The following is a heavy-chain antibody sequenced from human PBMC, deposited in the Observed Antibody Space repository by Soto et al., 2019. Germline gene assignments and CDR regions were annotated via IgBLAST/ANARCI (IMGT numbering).Heavy chain of an antibody. CDR3: ARHPERIAQIGWFDP. J-gene: IGHJ5*02. Sequence: GGSLRLSCAASGFTFSSYGMHWVRQAPGKGLEWVAVISYGGSNKYYADSVKGRFTISRDNSKNSLYLQMNSLRAEDTAVYYCARHPERIAQIGWFDPWGQGTLVTVS. CDR1: GFTFSSYG. D-gene: IGHD6-13*01. CDR2: ISYGGSNK. V-gene: IGHV3-30*03.